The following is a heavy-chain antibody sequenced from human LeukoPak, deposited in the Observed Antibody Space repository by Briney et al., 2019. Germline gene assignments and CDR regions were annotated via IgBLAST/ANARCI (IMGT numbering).Heavy chain of an antibody. CDR3: ARDERWPEGMEAFDI. CDR2: ISGYNGNT. CDR1: GYTFSSYG. V-gene: IGHV1-18*01. Sequence: ASVKVSCKASGYTFSSYGISWVRQAPGQGLEWMGWISGYNGNTNYAQKFQGRVTMTRDTSTSTAYMELRSLRSDDTAVYYCARDERWPEGMEAFDIWGQGTMVTVSS. D-gene: IGHD5-24*01. J-gene: IGHJ3*02.